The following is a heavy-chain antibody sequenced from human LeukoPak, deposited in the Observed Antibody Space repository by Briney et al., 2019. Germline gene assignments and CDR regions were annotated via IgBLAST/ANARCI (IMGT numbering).Heavy chain of an antibody. V-gene: IGHV4-31*03. Sequence: SSETLSLTCTVSGGSISSGGYYWTWIRQHPGKGLEWIGYISYSGNTDYNPSLKSRVSISVDTSKNHFSLKLSSVTAADTAVYYCARAQLRKAMSFDCWGQGTLVSVSS. CDR2: ISYSGNT. CDR3: ARAQLRKAMSFDC. J-gene: IGHJ4*02. D-gene: IGHD1-1*01. CDR1: GGSISSGGYY.